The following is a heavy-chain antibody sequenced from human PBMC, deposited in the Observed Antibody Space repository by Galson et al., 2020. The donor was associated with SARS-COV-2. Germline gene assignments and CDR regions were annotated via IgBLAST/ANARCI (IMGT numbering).Heavy chain of an antibody. CDR1: GYTFTSYG. CDR3: AREDYGDYVVWFDP. J-gene: IGHJ5*02. CDR2: NSAYNGNT. Sequence: ASVKVSCKASGYTFTSYGISWVRQAPGQGLEWMGWNSAYNGNTNYAQKLQGRVTMTTDTSTSTAYMELRSLRSDDTAVYYCAREDYGDYVVWFDPGAREPWSPSPQ. V-gene: IGHV1-18*01. D-gene: IGHD4-17*01.